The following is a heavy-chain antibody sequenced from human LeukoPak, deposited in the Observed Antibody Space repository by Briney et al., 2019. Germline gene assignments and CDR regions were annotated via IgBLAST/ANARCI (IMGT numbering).Heavy chain of an antibody. CDR3: GIRDTSAYYVF. V-gene: IGHV3-23*01. Sequence: GGSLRLSCTGSGFTFRSYALSWVRQAPGTGLEWVSALGGSGGTYYADSVKGRFTISRDNSKNALYLQMNGLRAEDTAVYYCGIRDTSAYYVFWGQGTLVTVSS. CDR2: LGGSGGT. J-gene: IGHJ4*02. CDR1: GFTFRSYA. D-gene: IGHD3-22*01.